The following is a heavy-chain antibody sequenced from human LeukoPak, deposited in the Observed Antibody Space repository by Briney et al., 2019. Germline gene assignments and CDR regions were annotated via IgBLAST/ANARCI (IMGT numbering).Heavy chain of an antibody. J-gene: IGHJ4*02. Sequence: KPSETLSLTCAAHGGSFSGYYWTWIRQSPGKGMEWIGEVNSRGSASYNPSLTSRVTISVDTSKNQFSLRLTSVTAADAGVYYCARDAFCLNGVCYSGRYDYWGQGILVSVSS. D-gene: IGHD2-21*02. CDR2: VNSRGSA. V-gene: IGHV4-34*01. CDR1: GGSFSGYY. CDR3: ARDAFCLNGVCYSGRYDY.